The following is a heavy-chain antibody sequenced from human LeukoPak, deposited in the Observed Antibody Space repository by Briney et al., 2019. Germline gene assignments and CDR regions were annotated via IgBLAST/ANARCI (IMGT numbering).Heavy chain of an antibody. V-gene: IGHV4-59*08. CDR3: ARYSRWFDP. CDR2: IYYSGST. D-gene: IGHD2-15*01. J-gene: IGHJ5*02. CDR1: GGSISTYY. Sequence: PSETLSLTCTVSGGSISTYYWTWIRQPPGKGLEWIGYIYYSGSTNYNPSLKSRVTISVDTSKNQCSLKLTSVTAADTAVYYCARYSRWFDPWGQGTLVTVSS.